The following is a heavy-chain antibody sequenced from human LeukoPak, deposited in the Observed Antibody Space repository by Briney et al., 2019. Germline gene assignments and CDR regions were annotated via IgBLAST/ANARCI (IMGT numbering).Heavy chain of an antibody. D-gene: IGHD2-15*01. CDR1: GYTFTSYY. V-gene: IGHV1-46*01. J-gene: IGHJ4*02. Sequence: ASVKVSCKASGYTFTSYYMHWVRQAPGQGLEWMGIINPSGGSTSYARKFQGRVTMTRDTSTSTVYMELSSLRSEDTAVYYCARAPKPYCSGGSCYPFDYWGQGTLVTVSS. CDR3: ARAPKPYCSGGSCYPFDY. CDR2: INPSGGST.